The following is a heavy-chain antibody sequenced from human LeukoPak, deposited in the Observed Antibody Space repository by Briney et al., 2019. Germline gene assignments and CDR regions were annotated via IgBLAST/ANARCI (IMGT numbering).Heavy chain of an antibody. D-gene: IGHD6-13*01. CDR3: ALSREAAGTVFDD. Sequence: GGSLRLSCAASGFTFSSYWMHWVRQAPGKGLVWVSHINSDGRSTTYADSAKGRFTISRDNAKNTLYLQMNSLRAEDTAVYYCALSREAAGTVFDDWGQGTLVTVSS. V-gene: IGHV3-74*01. CDR2: INSDGRST. J-gene: IGHJ4*02. CDR1: GFTFSSYW.